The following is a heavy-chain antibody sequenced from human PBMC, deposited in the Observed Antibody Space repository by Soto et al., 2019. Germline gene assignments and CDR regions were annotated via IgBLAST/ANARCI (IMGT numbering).Heavy chain of an antibody. CDR1: GVSIIYYY. V-gene: IGHV4-31*03. J-gene: IGHJ6*01. CDR2: IYYNGKT. Sequence: LSVTCTFSGVSIIYYYCICIVQHPVKGLYCTGYIYYNGKTHYNPSLKSRLTISADTSKNQFSLKMTSVTAADTGVYYCARAPEPYYEFCSGYTAKYGMEVCGQRPTV. D-gene: IGHD3-3*01. CDR3: ARAPEPYYEFCSGYTAKYGMEV.